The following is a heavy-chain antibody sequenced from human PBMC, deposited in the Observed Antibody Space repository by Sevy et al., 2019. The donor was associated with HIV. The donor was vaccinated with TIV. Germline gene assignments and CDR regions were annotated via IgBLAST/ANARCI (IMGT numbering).Heavy chain of an antibody. V-gene: IGHV3-48*01. Sequence: GGSLRLSCAASGFTLSSYSMNWVRQAPGKGLEWVSYISSSSSTIYNAHSVKGRFTISRDNAKNSLYLQMNSLRAEDTAVYYCARANRGYSPDYWGQGTLVTVSS. CDR2: ISSSSSTI. CDR3: ARANRGYSPDY. J-gene: IGHJ4*02. D-gene: IGHD5-18*01. CDR1: GFTLSSYS.